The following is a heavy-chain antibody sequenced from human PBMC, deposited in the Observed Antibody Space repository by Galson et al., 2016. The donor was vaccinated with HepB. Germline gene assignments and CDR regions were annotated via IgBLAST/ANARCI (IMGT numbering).Heavy chain of an antibody. J-gene: IGHJ1*01. V-gene: IGHV1-8*01. CDR1: GYTFTTYD. Sequence: SVKVSCKASGYTFTTYDANWVRQATGQGLEWMGRMNPSSGHTGYAQNFQGSVTMTRNTSISTAYMELSSLTSEDTAVYYCAIRGGPGVTVATTLYFQHWGQGTLVTVSS. CDR2: MNPSSGHT. CDR3: AIRGGPGVTVATTLYFQH. D-gene: IGHD6-19*01.